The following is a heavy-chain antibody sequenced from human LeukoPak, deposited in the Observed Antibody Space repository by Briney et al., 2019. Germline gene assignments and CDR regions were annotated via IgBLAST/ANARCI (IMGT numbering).Heavy chain of an antibody. CDR3: AHSDKYQLPFDY. CDR1: GFSLSTSGVG. D-gene: IGHD2-2*01. CDR2: IYWNDDK. V-gene: IGHV2-5*01. Sequence: SGPTLVKPTQTLTLTCTFSGFSLSTSGVGVGWIRQTPGKALEWLALIYWNDDKRYSPSLKSRLTITKDTSKNQVVLTMTNMDPVDTATYYCAHSDKYQLPFDYWGQGTLVTVSS. J-gene: IGHJ4*02.